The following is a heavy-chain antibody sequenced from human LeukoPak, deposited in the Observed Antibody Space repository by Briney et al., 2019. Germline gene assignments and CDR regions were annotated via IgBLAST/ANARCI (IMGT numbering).Heavy chain of an antibody. CDR2: ISSNGGST. D-gene: IGHD5-12*01. CDR3: ARVYSGYDTYYFDY. Sequence: GGSLRLSCAASGFTFGSYAMHWVRQAPGKGLEYVSAISSNGGSTYCANSVKGRFTISRDNSKNTLYLQMGSLRAEDMAVYYCARVYSGYDTYYFDYWGQGTLVTVSS. CDR1: GFTFGSYA. J-gene: IGHJ4*02. V-gene: IGHV3-64*01.